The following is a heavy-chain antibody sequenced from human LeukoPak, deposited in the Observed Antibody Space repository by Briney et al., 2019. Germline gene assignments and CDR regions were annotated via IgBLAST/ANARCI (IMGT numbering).Heavy chain of an antibody. J-gene: IGHJ6*03. CDR3: ARGLRVGGYSRYYYYMDV. CDR1: GYTFTSYD. CDR2: MNPNSGNT. Sequence: GASVKVSCKASGYTFTSYDINWVRQATGQGLEWMGWMNPNSGNTGYAQKFQGRVTMTRNTSISTAYMELSSLRSEDTAVYYCARGLRVGGYSRYYYYMDVWGKGTTVTVSS. V-gene: IGHV1-8*01. D-gene: IGHD3-16*01.